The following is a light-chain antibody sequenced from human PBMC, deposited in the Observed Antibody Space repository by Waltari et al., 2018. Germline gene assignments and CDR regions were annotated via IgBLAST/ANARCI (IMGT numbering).Light chain of an antibody. CDR2: AAS. J-gene: IGKJ4*01. V-gene: IGKV1-9*01. Sequence: DIQLTQSPSFLSASVRDRVTITCRASQGISTYLAWYQQKQGKAPKLLIYAASTLQSDIPSRFGGSGSGTEFTLTISSLQPEDFATYYCLHLNNFPLSFGGGTKVELK. CDR1: QGISTY. CDR3: LHLNNFPLS.